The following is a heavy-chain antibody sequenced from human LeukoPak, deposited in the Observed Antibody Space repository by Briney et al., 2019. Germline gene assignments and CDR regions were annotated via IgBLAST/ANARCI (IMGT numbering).Heavy chain of an antibody. CDR3: AKEGGQWLVLPKNYFDY. J-gene: IGHJ4*02. CDR2: ISTSSIYI. D-gene: IGHD6-19*01. V-gene: IGHV3-21*04. Sequence: GGSLRLSCAASGFTFSSYTMNWVRQAPGKGLEWVSSISTSSIYIYYTDSLKGRFTISRDNARNSLYLQMNSLRAEDTAVYYCAKEGGQWLVLPKNYFDYWGQGTLVTVSS. CDR1: GFTFSSYT.